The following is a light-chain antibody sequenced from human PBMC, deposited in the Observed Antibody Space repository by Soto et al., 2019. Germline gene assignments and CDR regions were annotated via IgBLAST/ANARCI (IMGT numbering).Light chain of an antibody. Sequence: EIFLTQSPGTLSLSRWEIATLSWRASQSVSSSYLAWYQQKPGQAPSLLIYGASRRATGIPDRFSGSGSGTDFTLTISRLEPEDFAVYYCQQYDSSPITFGQGTLLEV. CDR3: QQYDSSPIT. J-gene: IGKJ5*01. CDR1: QSVSSSY. V-gene: IGKV3-20*01. CDR2: GAS.